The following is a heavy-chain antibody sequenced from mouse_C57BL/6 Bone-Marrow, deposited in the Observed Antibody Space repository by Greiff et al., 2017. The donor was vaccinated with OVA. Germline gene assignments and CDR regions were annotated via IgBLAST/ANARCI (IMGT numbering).Heavy chain of an antibody. V-gene: IGHV1-55*01. CDR1: GYTFTSYW. Sequence: QVQLQQPGAELLKPGASVKMSCKASGYTFTSYWITWVKQRPGQGLEWIGDIYPGSGSTNYNEKFKSKATLTVDTSSSTAYMQLSSLTSEDSAVYYCARGVGYYYAMDYWGQGTSVTVSS. D-gene: IGHD1-3*01. CDR2: IYPGSGST. J-gene: IGHJ4*01. CDR3: ARGVGYYYAMDY.